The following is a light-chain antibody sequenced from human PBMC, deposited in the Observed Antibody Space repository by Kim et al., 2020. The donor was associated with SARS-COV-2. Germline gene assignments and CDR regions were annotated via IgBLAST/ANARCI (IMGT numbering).Light chain of an antibody. Sequence: SPGESAALSCSASQTVYSRYLAWYQQKPGRAPRLLIYHASNRATGAPDRFSGSGSGKDFTLTINRLEPEDFAVYYCQQYASSPFTFGPGTKVDIK. CDR3: QQYASSPFT. CDR2: HAS. V-gene: IGKV3-20*01. CDR1: QTVYSRY. J-gene: IGKJ3*01.